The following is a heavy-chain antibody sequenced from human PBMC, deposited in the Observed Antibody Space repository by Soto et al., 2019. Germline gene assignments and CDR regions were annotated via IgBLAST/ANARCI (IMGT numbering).Heavy chain of an antibody. CDR2: ISGSGGST. V-gene: IGHV3-23*01. Sequence: GGSLRLSCAASGFTFSSYAMSWVRQAPGKGLEWVSAISGSGGSTYYADSVKGRFAISRDNSKNTVYLQMNSLRAEDTAVYYCAKESPYTAPRNYYFDYWGQGSLVTVSS. J-gene: IGHJ4*02. CDR1: GFTFSSYA. D-gene: IGHD2-2*02. CDR3: AKESPYTAPRNYYFDY.